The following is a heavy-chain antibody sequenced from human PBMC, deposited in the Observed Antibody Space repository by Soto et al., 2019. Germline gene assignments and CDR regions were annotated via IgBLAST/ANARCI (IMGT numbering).Heavy chain of an antibody. V-gene: IGHV3-30*18. D-gene: IGHD1-1*01. Sequence: QVQLVESGGGVVQPGRSLRLSCAASGFSFSSYGMHWVRQAPGKGLEWVAMISYDGTDEYYADSVKGRFTISRDNSKNAVYPQMNSRRATDTAVYSWAKQESDWHDHFAYWGQGTLVTVSS. CDR1: GFSFSSYG. CDR3: AKQESDWHDHFAY. CDR2: ISYDGTDE. J-gene: IGHJ4*02.